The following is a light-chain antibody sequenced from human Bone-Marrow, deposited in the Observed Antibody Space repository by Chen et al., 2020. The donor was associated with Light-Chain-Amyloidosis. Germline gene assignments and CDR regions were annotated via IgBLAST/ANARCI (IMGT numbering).Light chain of an antibody. J-gene: IGLJ3*02. CDR3: VPWDDRLDNWM. CDR2: RIH. Sequence: QSALTQPPSASGTPGQRVTISCSGATSNIGSNDVHWYQHLPGTAPKLLIYRIHQRPSGVPGRFSGSTSGTTASLAISGLRSEDEGDYYCVPWDDRLDNWMFGGGTKLTVL. CDR1: TSNIGSND. V-gene: IGLV1-47*01.